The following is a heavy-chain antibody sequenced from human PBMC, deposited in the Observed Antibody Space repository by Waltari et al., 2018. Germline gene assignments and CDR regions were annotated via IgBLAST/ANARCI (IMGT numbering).Heavy chain of an antibody. Sequence: QVQLVESGGGVVQPGRSLRLSCAASGLTFSSYGMHWVRQAPGKGLEWVAVRWYDGSNKYYADSVKGRFTISRDNSKNTLYLQMNSLRAEDTAVYYCARDSLVPRGGYFDLWGRGTLVTVSS. CDR2: RWYDGSNK. V-gene: IGHV3-33*01. D-gene: IGHD3-3*02. J-gene: IGHJ2*01. CDR3: ARDSLVPRGGYFDL. CDR1: GLTFSSYG.